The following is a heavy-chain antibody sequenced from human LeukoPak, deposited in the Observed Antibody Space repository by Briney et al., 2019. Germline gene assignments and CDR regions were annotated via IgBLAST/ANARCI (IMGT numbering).Heavy chain of an antibody. V-gene: IGHV3-23*01. J-gene: IGHJ4*02. D-gene: IGHD2-2*03. CDR1: GFTFSSYA. CDR2: ISGSGVST. Sequence: GGSLRLSCAASGFTFSSYAMSWVCQAPGKGLEWVSAISGSGVSTYYADSVKGRFTISRDNSKNTLYLQMNSLRAEETAVYYCAKEGLALDIVVVPADYWGQGTLVTVSS. CDR3: AKEGLALDIVVVPADY.